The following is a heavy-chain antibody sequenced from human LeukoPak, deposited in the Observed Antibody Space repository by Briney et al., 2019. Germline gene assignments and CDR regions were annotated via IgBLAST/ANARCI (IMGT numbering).Heavy chain of an antibody. CDR2: ISGSGGST. J-gene: IGHJ4*02. D-gene: IGHD6-13*01. CDR1: GFTFSSYA. V-gene: IGHV3-23*01. Sequence: PGGSLRLSCAASGFTFSSYAMSWVRQAPGKGLEWVSAISGSGGSTYYADSVKGRFTISRDNSKNTLYLQMNSLRAEDTAVYYCAKDTGPPGYSSSWYYWGQGTLVTVSS. CDR3: AKDTGPPGYSSSWYY.